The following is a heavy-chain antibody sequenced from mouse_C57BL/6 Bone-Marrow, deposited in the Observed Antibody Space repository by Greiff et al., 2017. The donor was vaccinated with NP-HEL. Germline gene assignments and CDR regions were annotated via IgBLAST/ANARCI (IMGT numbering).Heavy chain of an antibody. J-gene: IGHJ4*01. V-gene: IGHV1-64*01. D-gene: IGHD2-1*01. CDR1: GYTFTSYW. CDR3: AWDGNYVNYYAMDY. CDR2: INPNSGST. Sequence: VKLMASGAELVKPGASVKLSCKASGYTFTSYWMHWVKPRPGQGLEWIGMINPNSGSTHYNEKFKSKATLTVDKSSSTAYMQLSSLTSEYSAVYYCAWDGNYVNYYAMDYWGQGTSVTVSS.